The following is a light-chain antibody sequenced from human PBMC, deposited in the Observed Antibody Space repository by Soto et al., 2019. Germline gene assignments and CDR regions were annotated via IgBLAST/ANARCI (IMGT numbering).Light chain of an antibody. J-gene: IGLJ2*01. V-gene: IGLV2-14*03. Sequence: QSALTQPASVSGSPGKSITISCTGTSSDVGGYNYVSWYQHHPGKAPKLMIYDVTSRPSGVSNRFSGSKSGNTASLTISGLQAVDEADYYCSSYTISSTVVFGGGTKLTVL. CDR3: SSYTISSTVV. CDR2: DVT. CDR1: SSDVGGYNY.